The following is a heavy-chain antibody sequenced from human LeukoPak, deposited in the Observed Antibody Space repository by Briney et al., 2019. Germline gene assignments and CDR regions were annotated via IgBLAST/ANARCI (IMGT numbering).Heavy chain of an antibody. D-gene: IGHD1-1*01. V-gene: IGHV4-34*01. CDR1: GGSFSGYY. J-gene: IGHJ6*02. Sequence: SETLSLTCAVYGGSFSGYYWSWIRQPPGKGLEWIGEINHSGSTNYDPSLKSRVTISVDTSKNQFSLKLSSVTAADTAVYYCARRNDDYQYYGMDVWGQGTTVTVSS. CDR3: ARRNDDYQYYGMDV. CDR2: INHSGST.